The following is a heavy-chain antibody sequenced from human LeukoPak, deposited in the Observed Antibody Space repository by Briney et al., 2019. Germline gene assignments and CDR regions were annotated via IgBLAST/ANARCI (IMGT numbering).Heavy chain of an antibody. CDR2: IWYDGSNK. CDR3: VRDIGGFYRGYGDS. V-gene: IGHV3-33*01. J-gene: IGHJ4*02. D-gene: IGHD5-12*01. CDR1: GFTFRNHG. Sequence: PGRSLRLSCAASGFTFRNHGMYWVRQAPGKGLEWVAVIWYDGSNKYYGDSAKGRFTISRDNSKNTLYLQMDSLRVEDTAVYYCVRDIGGFYRGYGDSWGQGTLVTVSS.